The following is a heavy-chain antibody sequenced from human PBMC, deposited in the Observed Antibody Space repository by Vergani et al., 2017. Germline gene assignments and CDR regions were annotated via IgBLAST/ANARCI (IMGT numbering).Heavy chain of an antibody. CDR1: GGTFSSYA. J-gene: IGHJ4*02. Sequence: QVQLVQSGAEVKKPGSSVKVSCKASGGTFSSYAISWVRQAPGQGLEWIGRIIPIFGTANYAQKFQGRVTITADESTSTAYMELSSLRSEDTAVYYCAVTIVRGVIHGYFDYWGQGTLVTVSS. CDR3: AVTIVRGVIHGYFDY. V-gene: IGHV1-69*13. D-gene: IGHD3-10*01. CDR2: IIPIFGTA.